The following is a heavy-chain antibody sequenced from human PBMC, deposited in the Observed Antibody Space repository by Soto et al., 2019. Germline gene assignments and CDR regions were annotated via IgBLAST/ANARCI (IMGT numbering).Heavy chain of an antibody. V-gene: IGHV3-7*01. J-gene: IGHJ2*01. CDR3: ARRATTSAGYFDL. CDR1: GFTFSNYG. D-gene: IGHD1-26*01. Sequence: SGGSLRLSSAASGFTFSNYGRSWVRQATGKGLEWVAKIKQDGSEKKYKDSVKGRLTISRDNAKNSLSLQMNSLRAEDTAVYYCARRATTSAGYFDLWARGTLVTVSS. CDR2: IKQDGSEK.